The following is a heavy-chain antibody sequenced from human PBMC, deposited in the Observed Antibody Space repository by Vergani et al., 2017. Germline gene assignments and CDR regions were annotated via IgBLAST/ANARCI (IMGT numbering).Heavy chain of an antibody. CDR3: ARRNRVGAGGGAFDI. Sequence: QVQLQQWGAGLLKPSETLSLTCAVYGGSFSGYYWSWIRQPPGKGLEWIGEINHSGSTNYNPSLKSRVTIAVATSKNQFSLKLSSVTAADTAVYYCARRNRVGAGGGAFDIWGQGTMVTVSS. CDR2: INHSGST. D-gene: IGHD1-26*01. V-gene: IGHV4-34*01. J-gene: IGHJ3*02. CDR1: GGSFSGYY.